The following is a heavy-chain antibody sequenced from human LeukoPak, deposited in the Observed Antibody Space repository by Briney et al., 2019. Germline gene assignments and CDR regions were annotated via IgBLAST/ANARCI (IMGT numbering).Heavy chain of an antibody. CDR3: ARVPTTVPWSDAFDI. CDR2: IYYSGST. CDR1: GGSISSYY. Sequence: SETLSLTCTVSGGSISSYYWSWIRQPPGKGLEWIGYIYYSGSTNYNPSLKSRVTISVDTSKNQFSLKLSSVTAADTAVYYCARVPTTVPWSDAFDIWGQGTMVTVSS. D-gene: IGHD4-17*01. V-gene: IGHV4-59*01. J-gene: IGHJ3*02.